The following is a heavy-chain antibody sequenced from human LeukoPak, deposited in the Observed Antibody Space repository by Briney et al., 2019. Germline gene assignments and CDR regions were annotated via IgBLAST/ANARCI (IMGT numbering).Heavy chain of an antibody. CDR1: GFSLSSYG. J-gene: IGHJ4*02. CDR2: ISDSGVST. D-gene: IGHD2-2*01. Sequence: GGSLRLSCAASGFSLSSYGMNWVRQAPGKGLEWVSGISDSGVSTYYADSVKDRFTISRDNSKNTLYLQMNSLRGEDTAVYYCARDTRGESDYWGQGTLVTVSS. CDR3: ARDTRGESDY. V-gene: IGHV3-23*01.